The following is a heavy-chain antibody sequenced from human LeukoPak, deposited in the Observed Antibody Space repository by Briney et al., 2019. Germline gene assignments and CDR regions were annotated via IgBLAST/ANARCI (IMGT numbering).Heavy chain of an antibody. CDR1: GYTFTSYY. CDR3: ARDEGYYDSSGYYRFDY. V-gene: IGHV1-46*01. D-gene: IGHD3-22*01. Sequence: ASLKVSCKASGYTFTSYYMHWVRQAPGQGLEWMGIINPSGGSTSYAQKLQGRVTMTTDTSTSTAYMELRSLRSDDTALYYCARDEGYYDSSGYYRFDYWGQGTLVTVSS. CDR2: INPSGGST. J-gene: IGHJ4*02.